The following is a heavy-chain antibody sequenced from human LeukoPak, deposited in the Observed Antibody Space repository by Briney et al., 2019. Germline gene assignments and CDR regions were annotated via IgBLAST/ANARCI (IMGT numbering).Heavy chain of an antibody. J-gene: IGHJ4*02. CDR2: IYPDDSDT. V-gene: IGHV5-51*01. CDR1: GYSFATYW. Sequence: GESLKISCKVSGYSFATYWIGWVRQMPGKGLEWMGIIYPDDSDTRYSPSFQGQVTISADKSISTAYLQWSSLKASDTAMYYCAREGLTAEALYYFDYWGQGTLVTVSS. D-gene: IGHD3/OR15-3a*01. CDR3: AREGLTAEALYYFDY.